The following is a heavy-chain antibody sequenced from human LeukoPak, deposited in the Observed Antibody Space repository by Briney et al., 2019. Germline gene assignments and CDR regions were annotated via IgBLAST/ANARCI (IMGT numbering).Heavy chain of an antibody. J-gene: IGHJ3*02. CDR1: GASIRSYF. V-gene: IGHV4-59*01. CDR3: ARGLVLATDDAFDI. Sequence: PSETLSLTCSVSGASIRSYFWSWIRQSPGKGLEWIGYVYDNDISNFNPSLESRVTILVDRSKSQFSLKLRSVTAADTAVYYCARGLVLATDDAFDIWGQGTMVTVSS. CDR2: VYDNDIS. D-gene: IGHD5-12*01.